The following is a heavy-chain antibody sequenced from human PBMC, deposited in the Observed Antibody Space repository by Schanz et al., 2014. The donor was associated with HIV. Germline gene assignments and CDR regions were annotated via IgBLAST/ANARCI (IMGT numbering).Heavy chain of an antibody. CDR2: ISGSGGST. D-gene: IGHD4-17*01. Sequence: LQVVESGGGVVQPGRSLRLSCEAPGLTFSKYAMSWVRQAPGKGLEWVSGISGSGGSTYYADSVKGRFTISRGNSKNTLYLQMNSLRAEDTAVYYCAKGGFYGDYVSYYYGLDVWGQGTTVTVSS. V-gene: IGHV3-23*04. CDR3: AKGGFYGDYVSYYYGLDV. CDR1: GLTFSKYA. J-gene: IGHJ6*02.